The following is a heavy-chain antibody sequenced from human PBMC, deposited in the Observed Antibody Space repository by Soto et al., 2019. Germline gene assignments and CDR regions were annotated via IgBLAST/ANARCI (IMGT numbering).Heavy chain of an antibody. J-gene: IGHJ4*02. V-gene: IGHV4-59*11. CDR3: ARGRFYFDN. CDR1: AGSITGHY. Sequence: SETLSLTCIVSAGSITGHYWSCIRQPPGKGLEWIGCVHHTGSTDLNPSLKSRVTISVDTSKNQFSLKLGSVTAADTALYFCARGRFYFDNWGQGTLVTVSS. CDR2: VHHTGST.